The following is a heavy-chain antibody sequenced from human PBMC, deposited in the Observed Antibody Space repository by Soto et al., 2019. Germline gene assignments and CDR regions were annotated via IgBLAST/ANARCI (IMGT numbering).Heavy chain of an antibody. CDR2: IYASGST. Sequence: SETLSLTCNVSDDSLSTYYWSWIRQSAGKGLEWIGRIYASGSTNYNPSLKGRVSMSVDTSKKQFSLKMMSVTAADTAMYYCARSAIPRGGWFRPWGQGVLVTVSS. CDR1: DDSLSTYY. CDR3: ARSAIPRGGWFRP. V-gene: IGHV4-4*07. D-gene: IGHD2-21*01. J-gene: IGHJ5*02.